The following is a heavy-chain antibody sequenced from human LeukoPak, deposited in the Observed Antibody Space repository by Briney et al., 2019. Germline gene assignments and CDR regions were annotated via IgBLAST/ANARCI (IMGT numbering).Heavy chain of an antibody. J-gene: IGHJ5*02. CDR3: ARDSTVTLGNCFDP. V-gene: IGHV3-74*01. Sequence: GGSLRLSCAASGFTFSSYWMHWVRQAPGKGLVWVSRIKNDGSWTSYADSVKGRFTISRDNAKNTLYLQMNSLRAEDTAVYYCARDSTVTLGNCFDPWGQGTLVTVSS. D-gene: IGHD4-17*01. CDR2: IKNDGSWT. CDR1: GFTFSSYW.